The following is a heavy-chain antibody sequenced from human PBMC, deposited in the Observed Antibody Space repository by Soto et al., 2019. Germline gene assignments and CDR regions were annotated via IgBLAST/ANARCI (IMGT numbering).Heavy chain of an antibody. CDR3: TTYNGDYNFDH. CDR1: GYTLNEVA. CDR2: FDPDEAET. V-gene: IGHV1-24*01. Sequence: QVQLVQSGAEVKKPGASVKVSCKVSGYTLNEVAMHWVRQAPGKGLEWLGGFDPDEAETIYAQHFQGRVTMTEDTSTGTVYMELSSLRSEETALYFCTTYNGDYNFDHWGQGTLVTVSS. D-gene: IGHD4-17*01. J-gene: IGHJ5*02.